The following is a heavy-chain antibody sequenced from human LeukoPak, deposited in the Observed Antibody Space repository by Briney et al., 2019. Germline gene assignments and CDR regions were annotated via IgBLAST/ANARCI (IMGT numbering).Heavy chain of an antibody. Sequence: SETLSLTCSVSGYSISSAYYWGWIRQPPGKGLEWIGTMYHSGSTNYNPSLKSRVTISVDTSKNQFSLKLSSVTAADTAVYYCASQPLLWFGELWPNWFDPWGQGTLVTVSS. CDR2: MYHSGST. V-gene: IGHV4-38-2*02. CDR1: GYSISSAYY. D-gene: IGHD3-10*01. J-gene: IGHJ5*02. CDR3: ASQPLLWFGELWPNWFDP.